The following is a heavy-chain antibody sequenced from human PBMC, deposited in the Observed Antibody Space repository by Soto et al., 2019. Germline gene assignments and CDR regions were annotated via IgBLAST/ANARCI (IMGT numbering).Heavy chain of an antibody. Sequence: EVQLVESGGGLVQPGRSLRLSCAGSGFTFDDYAMHWVRQAPGKGLEWVAGISWNSGSIAYADSVKGRFTMSRDNAKNAPYLQMSSLSAEDTALYYCAKDKGGNYPLYFDYWGQGTLVTVSS. D-gene: IGHD1-1*01. CDR3: AKDKGGNYPLYFDY. V-gene: IGHV3-9*01. CDR2: ISWNSGSI. J-gene: IGHJ4*02. CDR1: GFTFDDYA.